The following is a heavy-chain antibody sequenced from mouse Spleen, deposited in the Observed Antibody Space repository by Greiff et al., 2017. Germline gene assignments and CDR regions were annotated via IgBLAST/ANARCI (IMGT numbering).Heavy chain of an antibody. V-gene: IGHV3-6*02. D-gene: IGHD1-1*01. CDR1: GYSITSGYY. Sequence: EVKLVESGPGLVKPSQSLSLTCSVTGYSITSGYYWNWIRQFPGNKLEWMGYISYDGSNNYNPSLKNRISITRDTSKNQFFLKLNSVTTEDTATYYCAHYYYGSSPYAMDYWGQGTSVTVSS. CDR2: ISYDGSN. CDR3: AHYYYGSSPYAMDY. J-gene: IGHJ4*01.